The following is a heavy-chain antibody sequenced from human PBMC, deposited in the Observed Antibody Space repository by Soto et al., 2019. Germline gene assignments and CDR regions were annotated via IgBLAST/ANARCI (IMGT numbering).Heavy chain of an antibody. CDR3: AKSGRSRYSSYYFDY. CDR1: GFTFSSYA. V-gene: IGHV3-23*01. CDR2: ISGSGGST. Sequence: GGSLRLSCAASGFTFSSYAMSWVRQAPGKGLEWVSAISGSGGSTYYADSVKGRFTISRDNSKNTLYLQMNSLRAEDTAVYYCAKSGRSRYSSYYFDYWGQGTLVTVSS. J-gene: IGHJ4*02. D-gene: IGHD5-18*01.